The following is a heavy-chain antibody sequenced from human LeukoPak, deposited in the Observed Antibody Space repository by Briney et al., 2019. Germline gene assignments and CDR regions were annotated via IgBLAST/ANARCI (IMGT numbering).Heavy chain of an antibody. CDR3: AKDDAHCGSDCYPEYFQH. D-gene: IGHD2-21*02. V-gene: IGHV3-30*18. CDR1: GFTFSSYG. J-gene: IGHJ1*01. CDR2: ISYDGSNK. Sequence: PGGSLRLSCAASGFTFSSYGMHWVRQAPGKGLEWVAVISYDGSNKYYADSVKGRFTISRDNSKNTLYLQMNSLRAEDTAVYYCAKDDAHCGSDCYPEYFQHWGQGTLVTVSS.